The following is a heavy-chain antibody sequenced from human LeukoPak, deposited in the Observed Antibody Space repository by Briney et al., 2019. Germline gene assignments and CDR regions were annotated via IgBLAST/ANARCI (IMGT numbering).Heavy chain of an antibody. CDR1: GGSFSGYY. CDR3: ARRATVVSALYYFDY. J-gene: IGHJ4*02. CDR2: INHSGST. Sequence: SETLSLTCAVYGGSFSGYYWSWIRQPLGKGLEWIGEINHSGSTNYNPSLKSRVTISVDTSKNQFSLKLSSVTAADTAVYYCARRATVVSALYYFDYWGQGTLVTVSS. D-gene: IGHD4-23*01. V-gene: IGHV4-34*01.